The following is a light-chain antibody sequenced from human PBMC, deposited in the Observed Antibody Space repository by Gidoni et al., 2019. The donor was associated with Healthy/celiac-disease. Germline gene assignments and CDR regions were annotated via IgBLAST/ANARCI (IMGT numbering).Light chain of an antibody. CDR3: QQRLT. J-gene: IGKJ4*01. Sequence: EIVMTQPPATLSVSPGERATLSCRASQSVSSNLAWYQQKPGQAPRLLIYGASTRATGIPARFSGSGSGTEFTLAISSLQSEDFAVYYCQQRLTFGGGTKVEIK. CDR2: GAS. V-gene: IGKV3-15*01. CDR1: QSVSSN.